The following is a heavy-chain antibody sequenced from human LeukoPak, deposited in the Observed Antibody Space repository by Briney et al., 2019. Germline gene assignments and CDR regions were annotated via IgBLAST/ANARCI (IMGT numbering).Heavy chain of an antibody. CDR3: ARVSCSSTSCPRRDALDV. J-gene: IGHJ3*01. D-gene: IGHD2-2*01. V-gene: IGHV4-59*01. CDR2: IYYSGST. CDR1: GXXXXSYY. Sequence: SGXXXXSYYWSWIRQPPGKGLEWIGYIYYSGSTNYNPSLKSRVTISVDTSKNQFSLNLSSVTTADTAVYYCARVSCSSTSCPRRDALDVWGQGTMVTVSS.